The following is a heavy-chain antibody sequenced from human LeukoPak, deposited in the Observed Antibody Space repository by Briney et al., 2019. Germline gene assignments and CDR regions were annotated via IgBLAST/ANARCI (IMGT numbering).Heavy chain of an antibody. CDR1: GFTFSSYG. CDR3: VFYYQNYNSISDFDY. J-gene: IGHJ4*02. Sequence: GRSLRLSCAASGFTFSSYGMHWVRQAPGKGLEWLAVIWYDGSNKYYADSVKGRFTISRDNSKNTLYLQMNSLRAEDTAVYYCVFYYQNYNSISDFDYWGQGTLVTVSS. D-gene: IGHD6-6*01. CDR2: IWYDGSNK. V-gene: IGHV3-33*01.